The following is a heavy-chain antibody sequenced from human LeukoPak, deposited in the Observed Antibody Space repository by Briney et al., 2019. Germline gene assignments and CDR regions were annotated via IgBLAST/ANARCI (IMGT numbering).Heavy chain of an antibody. D-gene: IGHD3-10*01. CDR2: IDTDGDT. CDR3: ARGVPGGLDY. Sequence: PGGSLRLSCADSGFTFSNYDMQWVRQAPGKGLEWVSSIDTDGDTHFLGSVKGRFTISRENAKNSLYLQMNSLRAGDTAVYYCARGVPGGLDYCGQGLLGTVSS. V-gene: IGHV3-13*04. CDR1: GFTFSNYD. J-gene: IGHJ4*02.